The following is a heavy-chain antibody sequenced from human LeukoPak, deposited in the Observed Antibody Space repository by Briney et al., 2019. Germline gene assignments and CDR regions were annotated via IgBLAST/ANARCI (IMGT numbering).Heavy chain of an antibody. Sequence: GGPLRLSCAASGFTFSSYWMSWVRQAPGKGLEWVANIKQDGSEKYYVDSVKGRFTISRDNAKNSLYLQMNSLRAEDTAVYYCARNPQWELPLYYFDYGGQGTLVTVSS. D-gene: IGHD1-26*01. CDR1: GFTFSSYW. CDR2: IKQDGSEK. V-gene: IGHV3-7*01. CDR3: ARNPQWELPLYYFDY. J-gene: IGHJ4*02.